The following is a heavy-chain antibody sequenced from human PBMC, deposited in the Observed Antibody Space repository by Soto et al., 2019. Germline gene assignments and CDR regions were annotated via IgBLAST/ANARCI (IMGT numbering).Heavy chain of an antibody. CDR2: VWYDGGIK. V-gene: IGHV3-33*01. CDR3: VRAAGYSGYDYVYYYGMDV. Sequence: QVQLVESGGGVVQPGRSLRLSCAASGFTFSSYGMHWVRQAPGKGLEWVALVWYDGGIKYYVDSVKGRFTISRDNSKNTLYLEMNSLRDEDTAVYYCVRAAGYSGYDYVYYYGMDVWGQGTTVTVSS. CDR1: GFTFSSYG. D-gene: IGHD5-12*01. J-gene: IGHJ6*02.